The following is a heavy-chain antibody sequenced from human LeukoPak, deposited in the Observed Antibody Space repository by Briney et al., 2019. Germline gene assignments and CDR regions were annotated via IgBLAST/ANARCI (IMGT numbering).Heavy chain of an antibody. CDR3: ARDLDWILFDY. J-gene: IGHJ4*02. Sequence: GGSLRLSCAASGFAFSTYWMHWVRQAPGKGLVWVSRIRPEGTTTAYADSVKGRFTISRDNAKNTLFLQMNSLSAEDTAVYYCARDLDWILFDYWGQGTLVTVSS. CDR2: IRPEGTTT. CDR1: GFAFSTYW. V-gene: IGHV3-74*03. D-gene: IGHD3-9*01.